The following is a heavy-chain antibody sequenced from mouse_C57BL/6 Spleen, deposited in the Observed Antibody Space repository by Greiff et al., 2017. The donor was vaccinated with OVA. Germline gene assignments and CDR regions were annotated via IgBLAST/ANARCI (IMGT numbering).Heavy chain of an antibody. CDR1: GYTFTSYW. Sequence: VQLQQPGAELVKPGASVKLSCKASGYTFTSYWMHWVKQRPGQGLEWIGMIHPNSGSTNYNEKFKSKATLTVDKSSSTAYMQLSSLTSEDSAVYYGARGGYYGSSYPFAYWGQGTLVTVSA. D-gene: IGHD1-1*01. CDR2: IHPNSGST. CDR3: ARGGYYGSSYPFAY. J-gene: IGHJ3*01. V-gene: IGHV1-64*01.